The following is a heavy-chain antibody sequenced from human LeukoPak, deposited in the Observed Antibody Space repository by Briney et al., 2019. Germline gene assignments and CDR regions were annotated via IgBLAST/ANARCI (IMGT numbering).Heavy chain of an antibody. CDR1: GGSVSSGSYY. CDR2: IYYSGST. CDR3: ARDKLVGYYYGMDV. J-gene: IGHJ6*02. V-gene: IGHV4-61*01. D-gene: IGHD2-2*01. Sequence: SETLSLTCTVSGGSVSSGSYYWSWIRQPSGKGLEWIGYIYYSGSTNYNPSLKSRVTISVDTSKNQFSLKLSSVTAADTAMYYCARDKLVGYYYGMDVWGQGTTVTVSS.